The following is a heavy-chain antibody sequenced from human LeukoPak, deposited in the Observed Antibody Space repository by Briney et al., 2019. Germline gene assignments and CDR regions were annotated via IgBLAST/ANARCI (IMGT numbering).Heavy chain of an antibody. Sequence: PSETLSLTCAVYGGSFSGYYWSWIRQPPGKGLEWIGEINHSGSTNYNPSLKSRVTISVDTSKNQFSLKLSSVTAADTAVCYCARGKLWQWLVSGRVLYFDYWGQGTLVTVSS. CDR1: GGSFSGYY. CDR3: ARGKLWQWLVSGRVLYFDY. D-gene: IGHD6-19*01. V-gene: IGHV4-34*01. J-gene: IGHJ4*02. CDR2: INHSGST.